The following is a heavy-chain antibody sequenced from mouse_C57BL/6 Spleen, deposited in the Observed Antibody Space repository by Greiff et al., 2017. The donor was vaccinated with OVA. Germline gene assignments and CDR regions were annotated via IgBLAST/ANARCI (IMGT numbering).Heavy chain of an antibody. V-gene: IGHV1-74*01. CDR3: AMSTTEGGFFAY. CDR1: GYTFTSYW. Sequence: VKLQESGAELVKPGASVKVSCKASGYTFTSYWMHWVKQRPGQGLEWIGRIHPSDSDTNYNQKFKGKATLTVDKSSSTAYMQLSSLTSEDSAVYYCAMSTTEGGFFAYWGQGTLVTVSA. J-gene: IGHJ3*01. D-gene: IGHD1-1*01. CDR2: IHPSDSDT.